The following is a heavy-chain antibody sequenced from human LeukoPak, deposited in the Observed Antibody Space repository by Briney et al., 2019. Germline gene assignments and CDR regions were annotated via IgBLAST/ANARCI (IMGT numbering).Heavy chain of an antibody. J-gene: IGHJ4*02. CDR3: ARSNGYSSGWYDY. D-gene: IGHD6-19*01. CDR2: INPNSGGT. Sequence: ASVKVSCKASGYTFTGYYMHWVRQAPGQGLEWMGWINPNSGGTNYAQKFQGRVTMTRDTSISTAYMELRSLRSDDTAVYYCARSNGYSSGWYDYWGQGTLVTVSS. CDR1: GYTFTGYY. V-gene: IGHV1-2*02.